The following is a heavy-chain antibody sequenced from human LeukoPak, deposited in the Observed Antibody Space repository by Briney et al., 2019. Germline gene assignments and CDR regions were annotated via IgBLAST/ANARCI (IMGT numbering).Heavy chain of an antibody. CDR1: GGSISSSSYY. Sequence: PSETLSLTCTVSGGSISSSSYYWGWIRQPPGKGLEWIGSIYYSGSTYYNPSLKSRVTISVDTSKNQFSLKLSSVTAADTAVYYCARCVRDNGSPYFDYWGQGTLVTVSS. CDR3: ARCVRDNGSPYFDY. V-gene: IGHV4-39*01. D-gene: IGHD1-26*01. J-gene: IGHJ4*02. CDR2: IYYSGST.